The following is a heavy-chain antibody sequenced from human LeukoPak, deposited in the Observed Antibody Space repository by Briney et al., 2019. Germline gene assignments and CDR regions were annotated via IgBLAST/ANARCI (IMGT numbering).Heavy chain of an antibody. CDR3: ARGGRYCSGGSCRESYFDY. Sequence: PGGSLRLSCAASGFTFSSYAMSWVRQAPGKGLEWVSAISGSGGSTYYADSVKGRFTISRDNAKNSLYLQMNSLRAEDTAVYYCARGGRYCSGGSCRESYFDYWGQGTLVTVSS. V-gene: IGHV3-23*01. CDR2: ISGSGGST. D-gene: IGHD2-15*01. CDR1: GFTFSSYA. J-gene: IGHJ4*02.